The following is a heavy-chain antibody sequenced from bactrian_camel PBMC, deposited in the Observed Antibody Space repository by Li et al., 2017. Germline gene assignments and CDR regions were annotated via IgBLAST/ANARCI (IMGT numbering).Heavy chain of an antibody. J-gene: IGHJ6*01. V-gene: IGHV3S55*01. CDR3: VRDGVDFRVVVTGTTFGH. CDR2: IESDGST. D-gene: IGHD2*01. CDR1: GDTIGRYC. Sequence: HVQLVESGGGSVQVGGSLRLSCVASGDTIGRYCMGWFRQIPDKEREGVTGIESDGSTSYTDSVKGRFTVSQDSAKNILYLQMNSLKPEDTAVYYCVRDGVDFRVVVTGTTFGHWGQGTQVTVS.